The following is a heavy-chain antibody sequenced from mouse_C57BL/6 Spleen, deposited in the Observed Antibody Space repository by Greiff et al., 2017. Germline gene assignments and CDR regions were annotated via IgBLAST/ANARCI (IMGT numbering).Heavy chain of an antibody. V-gene: IGHV1-9*01. Sequence: QVQLQQSGAELMKPGASVKLSCKATGYTFTGYWIQWVKQRPGHGLEWIGEIFPGSGSTNYNEKFKGKATLTADTSSTAAYMQRSSLTTEDSAIYYCARWRQLRLRDYWGQGTTLTVSS. CDR1: GYTFTGYW. D-gene: IGHD3-2*02. CDR3: ARWRQLRLRDY. J-gene: IGHJ2*01. CDR2: IFPGSGST.